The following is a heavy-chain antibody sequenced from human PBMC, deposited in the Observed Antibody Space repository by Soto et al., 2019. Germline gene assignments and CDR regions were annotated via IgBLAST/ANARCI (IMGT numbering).Heavy chain of an antibody. CDR2: ISYDGSNK. Sequence: GGSLRLSCAASGFTFSSYAMHWVRQAPGKGLEWVAVISYDGSNKYYADSVKGRFTISRDNSKNTLYLQMNSLRAEDTAVYYCARGDHGRNDYDYVWGSYLHDYWGQGTLVTVSS. D-gene: IGHD3-16*02. V-gene: IGHV3-30-3*01. CDR3: ARGDHGRNDYDYVWGSYLHDY. CDR1: GFTFSSYA. J-gene: IGHJ4*02.